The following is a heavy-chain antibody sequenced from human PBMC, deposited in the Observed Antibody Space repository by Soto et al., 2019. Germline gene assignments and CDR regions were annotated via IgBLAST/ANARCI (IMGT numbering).Heavy chain of an antibody. CDR3: ARTAAARRSYYCGMDV. V-gene: IGHV1-2*04. CDR1: GYTFTGYY. J-gene: IGHJ6*02. D-gene: IGHD6-13*01. Sequence: ASVKVSCKASGYTFTGYYMHWVRQAPGQGLEWMGWINPNSGGTNYAQKFQGWVTMTRDTSISTAYMELSRLRSDDTAVYYCARTAAARRSYYCGMDVRGQGTTVTLFS. CDR2: INPNSGGT.